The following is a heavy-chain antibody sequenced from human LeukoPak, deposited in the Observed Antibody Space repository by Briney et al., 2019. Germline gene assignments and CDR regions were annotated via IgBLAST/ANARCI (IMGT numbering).Heavy chain of an antibody. CDR3: ARADPFFDSSGYHYAFDI. CDR2: INPNSGGT. J-gene: IGHJ3*02. Sequence: ASVKVSCNASGYTFTSYYMHWVRQAPGQGLEWMGWINPNSGGTNYAQKFQGRVTMTRDTSISTAYMELSRLRSDDTAVYYCARADPFFDSSGYHYAFDIWGQGTMVTVSS. V-gene: IGHV1-2*02. CDR1: GYTFTSYY. D-gene: IGHD3-22*01.